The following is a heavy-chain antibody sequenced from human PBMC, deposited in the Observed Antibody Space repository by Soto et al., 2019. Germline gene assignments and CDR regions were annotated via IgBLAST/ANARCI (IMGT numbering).Heavy chain of an antibody. CDR2: IYYSGST. Sequence: QVQLQESGPGLVKPSQTLSLTCTVSGGSISSGGYYWSWIRQHPGKVLEWIGYIYYSGSTYYNPSLTSGVTISVDTSKNQFCVNLSSVTAADTAVYYCARGSSYDSSGYYYLLPRKYYGMDVWGQGTTVTVSS. V-gene: IGHV4-31*03. D-gene: IGHD3-22*01. CDR1: GGSISSGGYY. J-gene: IGHJ6*02. CDR3: ARGSSYDSSGYYYLLPRKYYGMDV.